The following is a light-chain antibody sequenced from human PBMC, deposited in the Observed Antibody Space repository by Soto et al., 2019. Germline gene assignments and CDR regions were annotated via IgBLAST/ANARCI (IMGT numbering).Light chain of an antibody. J-gene: IGLJ3*02. CDR3: CSSSGVTTWI. CDR2: EVS. V-gene: IGLV2-23*02. CDR1: GNDVGNYNL. Sequence: QSALSQPASVSGSPGQSVTISCSGTGNDVGNYNLVSWYQQHPGKVPKLLIYEVSRRPSGVSDRFSASKSGNTASLTISWLQADDEADYYCCSSSGVTTWIFGGGTKLTVL.